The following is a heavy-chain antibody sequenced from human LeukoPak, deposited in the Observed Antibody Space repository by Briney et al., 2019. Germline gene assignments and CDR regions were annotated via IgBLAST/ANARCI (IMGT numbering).Heavy chain of an antibody. CDR1: VGSFSGYY. V-gene: IGHV4-34*01. J-gene: IGHJ6*03. CDR2: INHSGST. Sequence: PSETLSLTCAFYVGSFSGYYWSWIRQPPGKGLEWIGEINHSGSTNYNPSLKSRVTISVDTSKNQFSLKLSSVTAADTAVYYCARSPLYYYDSSGYYSTGYYYYMDVWGKGTTVTVSS. CDR3: ARSPLYYYDSSGYYSTGYYYYMDV. D-gene: IGHD3-22*01.